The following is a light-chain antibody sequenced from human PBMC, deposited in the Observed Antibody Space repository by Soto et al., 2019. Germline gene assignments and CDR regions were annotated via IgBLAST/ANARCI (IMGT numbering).Light chain of an antibody. V-gene: IGLV2-14*01. CDR3: SSYTSSNTVV. CDR2: DVS. CDR1: SSDVGAYNY. J-gene: IGLJ2*01. Sequence: QSALTQPASVSGSPGQSITISCTGTSSDVGAYNYVSWYQQHPGKAPKLMIYDVSNRPSGVSNRFSGSKSGNTASLTISGXXXEDEADYYCSSYTSSNTVVFGGGTKLTVL.